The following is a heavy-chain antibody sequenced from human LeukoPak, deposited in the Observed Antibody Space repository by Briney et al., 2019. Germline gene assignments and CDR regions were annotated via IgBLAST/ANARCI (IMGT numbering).Heavy chain of an antibody. CDR1: EYTFTNYY. Sequence: ASVKVSCKASEYTFTNYYIHWVRQAPGQGLERMGIINPSGGSVSNPSGGSTTYAQKFQGRVAMTRDMSTSTVYMEISSLRSEDTAVYYCARGGVMDYGPHFDYWGQGTLVTVSS. V-gene: IGHV1-46*01. D-gene: IGHD4/OR15-4a*01. CDR3: ARGGVMDYGPHFDY. J-gene: IGHJ4*02. CDR2: INPSGGSVSNPSGGST.